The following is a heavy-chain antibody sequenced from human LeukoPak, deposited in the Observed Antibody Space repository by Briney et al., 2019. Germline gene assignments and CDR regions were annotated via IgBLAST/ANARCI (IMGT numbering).Heavy chain of an antibody. J-gene: IGHJ4*02. CDR2: ISSSSSYI. CDR3: ARTALTYYYDSSGYYEDY. Sequence: GGSLRLSCAASGFTFSSYSMNWVRQDPGKGLEWVSSISSSSSYIYYADSVKGRFTISRDNAKNSLYLQMNSLRAEDTAVYYCARTALTYYYDSSGYYEDYWGQGTLVTVSS. V-gene: IGHV3-21*01. CDR1: GFTFSSYS. D-gene: IGHD3-22*01.